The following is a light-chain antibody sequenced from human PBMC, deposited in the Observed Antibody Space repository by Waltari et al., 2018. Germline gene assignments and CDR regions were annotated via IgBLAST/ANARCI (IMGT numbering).Light chain of an antibody. V-gene: IGLV1-47*01. J-gene: IGLJ3*02. CDR2: NSD. Sequence: QSVLTQPPSMSGTPGQRVTISCSGSSSNIGNNYVCWYQQLPGTAPKLLIYNSDQRPSGVPDRFSGSTSGTSASLAISGLRSEDDGDYYCAAWDDSVTGEVFGGGTRLTGL. CDR3: AAWDDSVTGEV. CDR1: SSNIGNNY.